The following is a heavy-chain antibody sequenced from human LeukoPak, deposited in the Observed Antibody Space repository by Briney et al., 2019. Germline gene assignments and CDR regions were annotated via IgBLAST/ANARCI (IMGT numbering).Heavy chain of an antibody. CDR1: GYTFTGYH. J-gene: IGHJ3*02. CDR2: INPSGGST. Sequence: ASVKVSCKASGYTFTGYHMHWVRQAPGQGLEWMGIINPSGGSTDYAQNFQGRVTMTRDTSTSTVYMGLSSLRSEDTAVYYCARIRDGYNDAYDIWGQGTMVTVSS. CDR3: ARIRDGYNDAYDI. V-gene: IGHV1-46*01. D-gene: IGHD5-24*01.